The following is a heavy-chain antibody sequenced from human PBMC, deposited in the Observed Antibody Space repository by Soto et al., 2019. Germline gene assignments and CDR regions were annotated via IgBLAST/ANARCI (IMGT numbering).Heavy chain of an antibody. CDR2: INHSGST. CDR1: GGSFSGYY. Sequence: SETLSLTCAVYGGSFSGYYWSWIRQPPGKGLEWIGEINHSGSTNYNPSLKSRVTISVDTSKNQFSLKLSSVTAADTAVYYCARGRWGRFLEEGVDGGPFDYWGQGTLVTVSS. J-gene: IGHJ4*02. V-gene: IGHV4-34*01. D-gene: IGHD3-3*01. CDR3: ARGRWGRFLEEGVDGGPFDY.